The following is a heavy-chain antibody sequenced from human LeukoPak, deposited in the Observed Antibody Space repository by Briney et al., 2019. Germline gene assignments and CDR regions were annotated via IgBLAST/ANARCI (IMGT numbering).Heavy chain of an antibody. CDR2: IIPIFGTA. CDR3: ARDPMVRGVMWY. Sequence: SVKVSCKASGYTFTSYGISWVRQAPGQGLEWMGRIIPIFGTANYAQKFQGRVTITTDESTSTAYVELSSLRSEDTAVYYCARDPMVRGVMWYWGQGTLVTVSS. D-gene: IGHD3-10*01. V-gene: IGHV1-69*05. CDR1: GYTFTSYG. J-gene: IGHJ4*02.